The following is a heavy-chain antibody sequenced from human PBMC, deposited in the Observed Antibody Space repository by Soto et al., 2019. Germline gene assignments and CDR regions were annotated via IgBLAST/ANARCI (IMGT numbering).Heavy chain of an antibody. CDR2: IDATGNII. D-gene: IGHD1-1*01. J-gene: IGHJ3*02. CDR1: GFIFSNFE. CDR3: ARDRWNANRYKGAFDI. Sequence: LRLSFAASGFIFSNFEMNWVRQAPGKVLEWVSYIDATGNIIYYADSVKGRFTISRDNSKNSLFLQMNSLRAEDTAVYYCARDRWNANRYKGAFDIWGRGTMGSVSS. V-gene: IGHV3-48*03.